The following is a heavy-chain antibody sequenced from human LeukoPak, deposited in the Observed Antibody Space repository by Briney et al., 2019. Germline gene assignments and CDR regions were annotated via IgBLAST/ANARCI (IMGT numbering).Heavy chain of an antibody. Sequence: SETLSLTCTVSGGSISSSSYYWGWIRQPPGKGLEWIGEINHSGSTNYNPSLKSRVTISVDTSKNQFSLKLSSVTAADTAVYYCARKYSSGWYPAYDYWGQGTLVTVSS. CDR2: INHSGST. D-gene: IGHD6-19*01. J-gene: IGHJ4*02. CDR3: ARKYSSGWYPAYDY. CDR1: GGSISSSSYY. V-gene: IGHV4-39*07.